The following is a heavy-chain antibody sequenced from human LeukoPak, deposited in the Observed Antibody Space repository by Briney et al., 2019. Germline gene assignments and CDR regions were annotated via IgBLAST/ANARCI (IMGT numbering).Heavy chain of an antibody. CDR2: ISNDGSNK. V-gene: IGHV3-30*18. CDR3: AKDHSGWDVGNYYGMDV. Sequence: PGGSLRLSCAASGYTFSIYGMQWVRQAPGKGLEWVAAISNDGSNKYYEDSVKGRFTISRDNSKNTLYLQMNTLRAEDTAMYYCAKDHSGWDVGNYYGMDVWGQGTTVTVSS. J-gene: IGHJ6*02. D-gene: IGHD5-12*01. CDR1: GYTFSIYG.